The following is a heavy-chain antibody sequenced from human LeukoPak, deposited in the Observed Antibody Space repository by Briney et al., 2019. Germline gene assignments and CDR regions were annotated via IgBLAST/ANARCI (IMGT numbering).Heavy chain of an antibody. CDR3: AKAPYSGSYYRGFDY. CDR1: GFTFSSYA. D-gene: IGHD1-26*01. CDR2: ISGSGGST. J-gene: IGHJ4*02. V-gene: IGHV3-23*01. Sequence: GGSLRLSCAASGFTFSSYAMSWVRQAPGKGLEWVSGISGSGGSTYYADSVKGRFTISRDNSKNTLYLQMNSLRAEDTAVYYCAKAPYSGSYYRGFDYWGQGTLVTVSS.